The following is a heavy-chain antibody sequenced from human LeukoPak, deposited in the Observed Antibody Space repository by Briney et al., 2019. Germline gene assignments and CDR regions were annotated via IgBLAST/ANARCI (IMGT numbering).Heavy chain of an antibody. Sequence: SETLSLTCTVSGGSISSYYWSWIRQPAGKGLEWIGSIYYSGSTYYNPSLKSRVTISVDTSKNQFSLKLSSVTAADTAVYYCARHPQQWLDLGFDYWGQGTLVTVSS. CDR1: GGSISSYY. J-gene: IGHJ4*02. CDR2: IYYSGST. D-gene: IGHD6-19*01. CDR3: ARHPQQWLDLGFDY. V-gene: IGHV4-59*05.